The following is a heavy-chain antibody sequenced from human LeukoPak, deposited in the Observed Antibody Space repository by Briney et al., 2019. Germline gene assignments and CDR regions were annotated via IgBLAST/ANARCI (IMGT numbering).Heavy chain of an antibody. D-gene: IGHD3-10*01. J-gene: IGHJ4*02. CDR3: ARGGHRQKEF. V-gene: IGHV3-7*01. CDR2: ITPDGSDK. CDR1: GFTFSNYW. Sequence: GGSLRLSCAASGFTFSNYWMNWVRQSPGKGLEWVAIITPDGSDKYFVDSVKGRFTISRDNAKNSLYLQMSSLRAEDTAVYYCARGGHRQKEFWGQGTLVTVSS.